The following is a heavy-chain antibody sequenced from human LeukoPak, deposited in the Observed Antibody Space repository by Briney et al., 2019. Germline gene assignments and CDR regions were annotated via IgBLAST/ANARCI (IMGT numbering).Heavy chain of an antibody. V-gene: IGHV3-30*02. CDR2: IRYDGSDK. D-gene: IGHD6-19*01. CDR3: AKKREMIAVAGH. Sequence: GGSLRLSCAASGFTFSSYGMHWVRQAPGKGLEWVAFIRYDGSDKYYADSVKGRFTISRDNSKNTLYLQMNSLRAEDTAVYYCAKKREMIAVAGHWGQGTLVTVSS. CDR1: GFTFSSYG. J-gene: IGHJ4*02.